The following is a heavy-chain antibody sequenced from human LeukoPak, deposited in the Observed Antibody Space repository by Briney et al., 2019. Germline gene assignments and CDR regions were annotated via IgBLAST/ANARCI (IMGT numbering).Heavy chain of an antibody. D-gene: IGHD3-9*01. J-gene: IGHJ4*02. Sequence: ASVKASCKASGYTFTGYYIHWVRQAPGQGLEWMGWINPNSGGTNYAQKFQGRVTMTRDTSISTAYMELSRLRSDDTAVYYCARGDILTGYGFDYWGQGTLVTVSS. CDR3: ARGDILTGYGFDY. CDR2: INPNSGGT. CDR1: GYTFTGYY. V-gene: IGHV1-2*02.